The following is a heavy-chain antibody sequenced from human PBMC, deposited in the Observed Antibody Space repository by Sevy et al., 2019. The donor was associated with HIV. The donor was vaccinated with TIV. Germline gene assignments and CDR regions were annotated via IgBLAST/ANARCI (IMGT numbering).Heavy chain of an antibody. J-gene: IGHJ6*02. CDR3: ARDCSSTNCLWGLDV. Sequence: GGSMRLSCAASGFTFSRYWMSWVRQAPGKGLEWAANIKKDGSEKYYVDSVKGRFTISRDNAKNSLYLQMNSLRAEDTALYYCARDCSSTNCLWGLDVWGQGTTVTVSS. V-gene: IGHV3-7*03. CDR2: IKKDGSEK. CDR1: GFTFSRYW. D-gene: IGHD2-2*01.